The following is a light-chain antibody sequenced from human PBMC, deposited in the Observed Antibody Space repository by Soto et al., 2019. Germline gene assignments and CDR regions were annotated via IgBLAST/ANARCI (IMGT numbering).Light chain of an antibody. J-gene: IGKJ1*01. CDR1: QSVSSN. V-gene: IGKV3-15*01. CDR2: GAS. CDR3: QQYNNWPST. Sequence: EIVMTQSPATLSVSPGEKATLSCRASQSVSSNLAWYQQKPSQAPRLLIYGASTRATGIPARFSGNWSGTEFTLTISSLRSEDFAVYYWQQYNNWPSTFVQGIKV.